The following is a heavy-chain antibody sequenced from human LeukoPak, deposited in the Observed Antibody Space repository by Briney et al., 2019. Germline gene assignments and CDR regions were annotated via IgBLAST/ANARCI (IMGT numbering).Heavy chain of an antibody. V-gene: IGHV3-11*04. CDR3: ARVWGLAVAGGEIEY. CDR1: GFTFIDYS. D-gene: IGHD6-13*01. J-gene: IGHJ4*02. Sequence: GGSLRLSCAASGFTFIDYSMSWIRQAPGKGLEWVSYISSSGTTIYYADSVKGRFTISRDNAKNSLYLQMNSLRDEDTAVYYCARVWGLAVAGGEIEYWGQGTLVTVSS. CDR2: ISSSGTTI.